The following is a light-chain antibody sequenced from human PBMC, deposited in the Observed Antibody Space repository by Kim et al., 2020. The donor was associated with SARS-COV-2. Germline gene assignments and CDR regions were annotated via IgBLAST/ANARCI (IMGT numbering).Light chain of an antibody. CDR3: QKYNSAPPLT. V-gene: IGKV1-27*01. CDR1: QGISNY. J-gene: IGKJ4*01. Sequence: DIQMTQSPSSLSASVGDRVAITCRASQGISNYLAWYQQKPGKVPKLLIYAASTLQSGVPSRFSGSGSGTDFTLTISSLQPEDVATYYCQKYNSAPPLTFGGGTKVDIK. CDR2: AAS.